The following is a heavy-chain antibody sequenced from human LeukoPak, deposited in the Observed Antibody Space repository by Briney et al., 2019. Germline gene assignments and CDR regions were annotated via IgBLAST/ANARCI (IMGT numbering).Heavy chain of an antibody. J-gene: IGHJ5*02. CDR1: GGSFSGYY. CDR3: ARGRMFDP. D-gene: IGHD1-14*01. CDR2: INHSGST. Sequence: PSETLSLTCAVYGGSFSGYYWSWIRQPPGKGLEWIGEINHSGSTNYNPSLESRVTISVDTSKNQFSLKLSSVTAADTAVYYCARGRMFDPWGQGTLVTVSS. V-gene: IGHV4-34*01.